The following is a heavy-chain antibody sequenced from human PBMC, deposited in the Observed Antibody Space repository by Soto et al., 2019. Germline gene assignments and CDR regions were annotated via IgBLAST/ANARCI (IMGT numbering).Heavy chain of an antibody. J-gene: IGHJ5*02. CDR1: GFTFTTYA. V-gene: IGHV3-23*01. Sequence: GGSLRLSCASSGFTFTTYAMSLVRQAPGKGLEWVSAISGSGGTTYYADSVKGRFTISRDNSKNTLYLQMNSLRAEDTAVYSFAKGIEAPYVFWGVSSISWGQGPLVTVSS. CDR2: ISGSGGTT. D-gene: IGHD3-3*01. CDR3: AKGIEAPYVFWGVSSIS.